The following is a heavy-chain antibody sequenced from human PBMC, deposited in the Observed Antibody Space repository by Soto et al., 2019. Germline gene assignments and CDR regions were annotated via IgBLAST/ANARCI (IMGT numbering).Heavy chain of an antibody. CDR2: ISGSGGST. J-gene: IGHJ4*02. CDR3: SKDKSGSYSLIDD. Sequence: GGSLRLSCAASGFTFSSYAMSWVRQAPGKGLEWVSAISGSGGSTYYADSVKGRFTISRDNSKNTLYLQMNSLRAEDTAVYYCSKDKSGSYSLIDDWGQGTLVTVSS. D-gene: IGHD1-26*01. CDR1: GFTFSSYA. V-gene: IGHV3-23*01.